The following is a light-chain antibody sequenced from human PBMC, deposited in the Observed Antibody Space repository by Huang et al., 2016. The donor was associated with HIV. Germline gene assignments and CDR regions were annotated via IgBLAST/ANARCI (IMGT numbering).Light chain of an antibody. Sequence: EIVLTQSPGTLSLSPGERATLSCRASHNVSDNFLAWYQQKPGQAPRLLIYGASSRATGIPDRFSGSGSGTDFIFIISILDPEDCAVFYCQQYATSPLTFGGGTKVDIK. CDR1: HNVSDNF. CDR3: QQYATSPLT. V-gene: IGKV3-20*01. CDR2: GAS. J-gene: IGKJ4*01.